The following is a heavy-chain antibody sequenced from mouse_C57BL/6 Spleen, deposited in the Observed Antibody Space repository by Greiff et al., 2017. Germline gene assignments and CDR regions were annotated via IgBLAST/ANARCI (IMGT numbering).Heavy chain of an antibody. CDR1: GYTFTSYW. V-gene: IGHV1-59*01. CDR2: IDPSDSYT. Sequence: VQLQQPGAELVRPGTSVKLSCKASGYTFTSYWMHWVKQRPGQGLEWIGVIDPSDSYTNYNQTFKGKATLTVDTSSSTAYMQLSSLTSEDSAVYYCARTPITAGVATDPRYFDVWGTGTTVTVSS. D-gene: IGHD1-1*01. CDR3: ARTPITAGVATDPRYFDV. J-gene: IGHJ1*03.